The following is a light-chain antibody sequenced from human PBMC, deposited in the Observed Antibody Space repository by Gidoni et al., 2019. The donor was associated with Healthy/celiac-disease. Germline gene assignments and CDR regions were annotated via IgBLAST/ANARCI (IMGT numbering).Light chain of an antibody. V-gene: IGKV2-30*01. CDR3: MQGTHWPPWT. Sequence: DVVMTQSPLSLPVTLGQPASISCISRQSLVYSDGNTYLNWFQQRPGQSPRRLIYKVSNRDSGVPDRVSGSGSGTDFTLKISRVEAEDVGVYYCMQGTHWPPWTFGQGTKVEIK. CDR1: QSLVYSDGNTY. CDR2: KVS. J-gene: IGKJ1*01.